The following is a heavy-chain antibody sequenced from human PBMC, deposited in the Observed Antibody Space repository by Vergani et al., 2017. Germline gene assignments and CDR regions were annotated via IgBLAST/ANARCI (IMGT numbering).Heavy chain of an antibody. CDR1: GGSFTSYH. J-gene: IGHJ6*03. CDR3: ARVNTETNGHLYYYYYMDV. D-gene: IGHD4-11*01. CDR2: IDHTGRP. V-gene: IGHV4-34*01. Sequence: QVQLQQWGGGLLKPSETLSLTCVVNGGSFTSYHWTWIRQSPGEGLEWVGDIDHTGRPDYNPSLKSRRTMSVAKSRNQFSLTHNSVTATDTAIYFCARVNTETNGHLYYYYYMDVWGQGTAVTVS.